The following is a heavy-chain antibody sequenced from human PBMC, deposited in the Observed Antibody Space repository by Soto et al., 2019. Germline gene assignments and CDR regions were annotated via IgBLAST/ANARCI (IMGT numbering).Heavy chain of an antibody. CDR3: ARDGGTLGDFDY. D-gene: IGHD3-16*01. V-gene: IGHV4-61*01. CDR1: GGSVSSGSYY. J-gene: IGHJ4*02. Sequence: QVQLQESGPGLVKPSETLSLTCTVSGGSVSSGSYYWSWIRQPPGKGLEWIGYIYYTGSTNYKPSLKSRVTISTDTSKNQFSLRLTSVTAADTAVYYCARDGGTLGDFDYWGQGTLVTVSS. CDR2: IYYTGST.